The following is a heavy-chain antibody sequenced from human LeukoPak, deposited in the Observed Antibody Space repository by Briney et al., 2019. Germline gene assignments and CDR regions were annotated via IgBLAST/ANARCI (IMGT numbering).Heavy chain of an antibody. V-gene: IGHV4-31*03. CDR2: IYYSGST. D-gene: IGHD5-12*01. CDR3: ARSRVATTQRQFDY. J-gene: IGHJ4*02. CDR1: GGSISSGGYY. Sequence: SETLSLTCTVSGGSISSGGYYWSWIRQHPGKGLEWIGYIYYSGSTYYNPSLKSRVTISVDTSKNQFSLKLSSVTAADTAVYYCARSRVATTQRQFDYWGQGTLVTVSS.